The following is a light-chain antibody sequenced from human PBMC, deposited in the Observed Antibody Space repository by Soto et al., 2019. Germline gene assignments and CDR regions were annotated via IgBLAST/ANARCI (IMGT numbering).Light chain of an antibody. CDR2: AAS. CDR1: KGISSY. Sequence: LRITESPSSHSASPRYRVTIPCRSRKGISSYLAWYQQKPGKAPKLLIYAASTLQSGVPSRFSGSGSGTDFTLTISGLQSEDFATYYCLQPNSYPLTFGGGTKVDIK. V-gene: IGKV1-8*01. J-gene: IGKJ4*01. CDR3: LQPNSYPLT.